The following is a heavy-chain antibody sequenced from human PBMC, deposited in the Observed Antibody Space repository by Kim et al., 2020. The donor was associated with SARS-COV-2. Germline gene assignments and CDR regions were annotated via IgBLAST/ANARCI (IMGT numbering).Heavy chain of an antibody. J-gene: IGHJ4*02. CDR2: IIQDGSEK. V-gene: IGHV3-7*01. CDR1: GFTFKNSW. CDR3: AFEGYTAPTRTDY. Sequence: GGSLRLSCVASGFTFKNSWMNWVRQAPGKGLEWVANIIQDGSEKYSVDSVKGRFTISTDNAKKSLYLQMNSLRAEDTAVYYCAFEGYTAPTRTDYWGQGVLVTVSS. D-gene: IGHD5-12*01.